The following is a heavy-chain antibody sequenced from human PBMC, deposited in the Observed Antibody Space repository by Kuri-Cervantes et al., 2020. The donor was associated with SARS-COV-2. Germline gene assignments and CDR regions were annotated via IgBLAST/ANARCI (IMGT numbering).Heavy chain of an antibody. Sequence: LSLTCAVYGGSFSGYYWSWVRQAPGKGLEWVANIKQDGSEKYYVDSVKGRFTISRDNAKNSLYLQMNSLRAEDTAVYYCARDLKAGGSFYYGDHYFDYWGQGTLVTVSS. J-gene: IGHJ4*02. D-gene: IGHD4-17*01. V-gene: IGHV3-7*05. CDR3: ARDLKAGGSFYYGDHYFDY. CDR2: IKQDGSEK. CDR1: GGSFSGYY.